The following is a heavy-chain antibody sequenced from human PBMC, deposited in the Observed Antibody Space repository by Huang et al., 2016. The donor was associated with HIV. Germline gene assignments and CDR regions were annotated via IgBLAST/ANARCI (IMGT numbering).Heavy chain of an antibody. CDR3: ARQLTILEWLLGLDV. CDR1: GGSFTGNY. J-gene: IGHJ6*02. D-gene: IGHD2-15*01. V-gene: IGHV4-34*02. Sequence: QMQLQQRGAGLLKPSETLSLTCGVSGGSFTGNYLTWIRQAPGQGLEWIGEVIDNGSTNTNPSLNRRVTMSLDKSNRELSRNLRSVTAADAAFYYWARQLTILEWLLGLDVWGQGTTVSVSS. CDR2: VIDNGST.